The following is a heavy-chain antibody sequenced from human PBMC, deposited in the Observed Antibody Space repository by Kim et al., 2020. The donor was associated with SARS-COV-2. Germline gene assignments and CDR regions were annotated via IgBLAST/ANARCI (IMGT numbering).Heavy chain of an antibody. J-gene: IGHJ4*02. CDR2: GSRT. D-gene: IGHD3-10*01. V-gene: IGHV3-74*01. CDR3: ARDPGDY. Sequence: GSRTGYADSVKGRFTISRDNAKNTLYLQMNSLRAEDTAVYYCARDPGDYWGQGTLVTVSS.